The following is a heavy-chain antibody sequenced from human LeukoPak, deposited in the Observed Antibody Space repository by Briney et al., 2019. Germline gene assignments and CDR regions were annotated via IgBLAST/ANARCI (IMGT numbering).Heavy chain of an antibody. J-gene: IGHJ4*02. V-gene: IGHV3-33*06. CDR3: AKDRRLYCSSTSCYSDY. D-gene: IGHD2-2*01. CDR1: GFTFSSYG. CDR2: IWYDGSNK. Sequence: PGRSLRLSCAASGFTFSSYGMHWVRQAPGKGLEWVAVIWYDGSNKYYADSVKGRFTISRDNSKNTLYLQMNSLRAEDTAMYYCAKDRRLYCSSTSCYSDYWGQGTLVTVSS.